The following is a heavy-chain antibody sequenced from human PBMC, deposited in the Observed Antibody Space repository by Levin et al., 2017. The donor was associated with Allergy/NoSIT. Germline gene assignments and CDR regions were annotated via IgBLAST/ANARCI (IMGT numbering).Heavy chain of an antibody. D-gene: IGHD3-10*01. J-gene: IGHJ4*02. V-gene: IGHV3-49*02. Sequence: GFLRRPASGGTPEYAASVKGRFTISRDDSKNIAYLQMNNLESGDTAVYYCARGVPRYGLGSPTDYWGQGTLVTVSP. CDR3: ARGVPRYGLGSPTDY. CDR2: LRRPASGGTP.